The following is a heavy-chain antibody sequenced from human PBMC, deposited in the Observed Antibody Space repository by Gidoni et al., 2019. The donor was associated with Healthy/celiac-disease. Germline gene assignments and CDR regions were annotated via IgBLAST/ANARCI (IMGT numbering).Heavy chain of an antibody. V-gene: IGHV4-31*01. J-gene: IGHJ2*01. CDR1: GGSISSGGYF. Sequence: QVQLQESGPGLVKPSQTLSLTCTVSGGSISSGGYFWRWIRQHPGKGLEWIGYIYYSGSTYYNPSLKNLVTISVDTSKSQFSLKLSSVTAADTAVYYCARGGQRYYYDSSGYYSWYFDLWGRGTLVTVSS. CDR2: IYYSGST. CDR3: ARGGQRYYYDSSGYYSWYFDL. D-gene: IGHD3-22*01.